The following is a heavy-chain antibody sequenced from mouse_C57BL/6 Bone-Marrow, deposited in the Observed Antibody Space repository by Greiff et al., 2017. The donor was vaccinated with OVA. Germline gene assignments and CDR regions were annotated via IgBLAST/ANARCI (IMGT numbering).Heavy chain of an antibody. CDR1: GFTFSSYT. Sequence: EVNLVESGGGLVKPGGSLKLSCAASGFTFSSYTMSWVRQTPEKRLEWVATISGGGGNTYYPDSVKGRFTISRDNAKNTLYLQMSSLRSEDTALYYCARLNYRAYWGQGTLVTVSA. CDR2: ISGGGGNT. J-gene: IGHJ3*01. CDR3: ARLNYRAY. D-gene: IGHD2-14*01. V-gene: IGHV5-9*01.